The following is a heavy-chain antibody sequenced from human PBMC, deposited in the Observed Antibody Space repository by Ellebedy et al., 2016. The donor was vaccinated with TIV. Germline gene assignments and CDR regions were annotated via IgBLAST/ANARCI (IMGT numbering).Heavy chain of an antibody. CDR1: GFSFRAYT. CDR2: IRTKTYGGTT. Sequence: GESLKISCTASGFSFRAYTMSWFRQAPGKGLEWVGFIRTKTYGGTTEYAASVKDRFTMSRDDSKSVADLQMNSLKTDETAMYYCTRADCTSTSCLPVDAFDVWGQGTMVTVSS. D-gene: IGHD2-2*01. CDR3: TRADCTSTSCLPVDAFDV. V-gene: IGHV3-49*03. J-gene: IGHJ3*01.